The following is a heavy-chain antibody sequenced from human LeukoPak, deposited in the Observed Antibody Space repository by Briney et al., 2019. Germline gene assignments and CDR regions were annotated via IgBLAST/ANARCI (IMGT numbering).Heavy chain of an antibody. CDR3: ARDTLNGPFVISLDY. Sequence: GGSLRLSCAASGFTFSNSIMSWVRQAPGKGLEWVSHISSDGRVETYLDSVRGRFTMSRDNAKDLLFLQMSGLRADDTAVYYCARDTLNGPFVISLDYWGQGALVTVSS. V-gene: IGHV3-48*04. CDR2: ISSDGRVE. CDR1: GFTFSNSI. J-gene: IGHJ4*02. D-gene: IGHD3-9*01.